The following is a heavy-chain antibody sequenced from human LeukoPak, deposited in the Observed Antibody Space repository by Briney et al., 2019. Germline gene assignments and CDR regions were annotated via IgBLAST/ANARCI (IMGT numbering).Heavy chain of an antibody. J-gene: IGHJ6*03. D-gene: IGHD3-10*01. Sequence: GGSLRLSCAASGFNFGHYAMQWVRQAPGKGLEWVSLISWDASGTYYADSVKSRFTISRDNSKNSLSLQMNSLRPEDTALYYCAKERRGYYMDVWGKGTTVTVSS. CDR1: GFNFGHYA. CDR3: AKERRGYYMDV. CDR2: ISWDASGT. V-gene: IGHV3-43D*03.